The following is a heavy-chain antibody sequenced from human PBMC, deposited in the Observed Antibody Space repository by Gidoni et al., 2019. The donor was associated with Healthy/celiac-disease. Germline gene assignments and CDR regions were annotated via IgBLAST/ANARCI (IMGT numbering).Heavy chain of an antibody. J-gene: IGHJ4*02. CDR1: GYSFTSYW. CDR3: ARHRPTSAAAGLSPIDY. Sequence: EVQLVQSGAEVKKPGESLRISCKGSGYSFTSYWISWVRQMPGKGLEWMGRIDPSDSYTNYSPSFQGHVTISGDKSISTAYLQWSSLKASDTAMYYCARHRPTSAAAGLSPIDYWGQGTLVTVSS. D-gene: IGHD6-13*01. CDR2: IDPSDSYT. V-gene: IGHV5-10-1*01.